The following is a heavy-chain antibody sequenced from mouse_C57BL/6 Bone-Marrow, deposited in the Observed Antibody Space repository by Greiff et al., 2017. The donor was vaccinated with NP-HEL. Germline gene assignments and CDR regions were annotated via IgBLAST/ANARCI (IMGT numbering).Heavy chain of an antibody. CDR2: IDPENGDT. CDR1: GFNIKDDY. Sequence: VQLKESGAELVRPGASVKLSCTASGFNIKDDYMHWVKQRPEQGLEWIGWIDPENGDTEYASKFQGKATITADTSSNTAYLQLSSLTSEDTAVYFCNNFCGSSYWHFGVWGTGNTVTVSS. J-gene: IGHJ1*03. CDR3: NNFCGSSYWHFGV. V-gene: IGHV14-4*01. D-gene: IGHD1-1*01.